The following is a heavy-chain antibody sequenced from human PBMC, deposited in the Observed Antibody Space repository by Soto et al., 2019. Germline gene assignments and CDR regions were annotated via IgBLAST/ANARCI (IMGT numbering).Heavy chain of an antibody. Sequence: QVQLVQSGAEVKKPGSSVKVSCKASGGTFSSYAISWVRQAPGQGLEWMGGIIPIFGTANYAQKFQGRVTITADESTSTAYMELSSLRSEDTVVYYCASRSPKNWDYYYYYGMDVWGQGTTVTVSS. CDR2: IIPIFGTA. CDR1: GGTFSSYA. J-gene: IGHJ6*02. CDR3: ASRSPKNWDYYYYYGMDV. D-gene: IGHD7-27*01. V-gene: IGHV1-69*01.